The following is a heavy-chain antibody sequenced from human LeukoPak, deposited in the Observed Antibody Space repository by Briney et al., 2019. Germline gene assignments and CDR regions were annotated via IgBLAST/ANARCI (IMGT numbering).Heavy chain of an antibody. CDR1: GFTFSSYS. V-gene: IGHV3-21*01. CDR3: AREYPLHL. CDR2: ISSSGSYI. Sequence: GGSLRLSCAASGFTFSSYSMNWVRQAPGKGLEWVSSISSSGSYIYYADSVKGRFTISRDNAKNSLYLQMNSLRAEDTAVYYCAREYPLHLWGQGTLVTVSS. J-gene: IGHJ5*02. D-gene: IGHD2-2*01.